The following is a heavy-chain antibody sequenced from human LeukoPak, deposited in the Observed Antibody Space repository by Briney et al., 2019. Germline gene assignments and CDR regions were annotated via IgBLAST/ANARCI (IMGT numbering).Heavy chain of an antibody. D-gene: IGHD6-19*01. Sequence: SETLSLTCTVSGGSIRGYYWSWIRQPPGKGLEWIGYIYENGISNYNPSLKSRVTILIDTSKNQFSLKLSSVTAADTAVYYCARETTLTGFASGLGFNYWGQGTLVTVSS. CDR3: ARETTLTGFASGLGFNY. CDR2: IYENGIS. J-gene: IGHJ4*02. V-gene: IGHV4-59*01. CDR1: GGSIRGYY.